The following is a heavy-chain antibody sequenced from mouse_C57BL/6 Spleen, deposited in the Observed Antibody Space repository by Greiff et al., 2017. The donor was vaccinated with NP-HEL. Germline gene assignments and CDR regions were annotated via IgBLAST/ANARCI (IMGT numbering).Heavy chain of an antibody. V-gene: IGHV14-1*01. CDR1: GFNIKDYY. Sequence: VQLKQSGAELVRPGASVKLSCTASGFNIKDYYMHWVKQRPEQGLEWIGRIDPEDGDTEYAPKFQGKATMTADTSSNTAYLQLSSLTSEDTAVYYCTTWGRDDYYAMDYWGQGTSVTVSS. J-gene: IGHJ4*01. CDR3: TTWGRDDYYAMDY. D-gene: IGHD3-3*01. CDR2: IDPEDGDT.